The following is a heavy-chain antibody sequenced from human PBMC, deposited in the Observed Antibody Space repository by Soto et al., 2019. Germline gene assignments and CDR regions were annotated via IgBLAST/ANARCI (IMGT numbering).Heavy chain of an antibody. J-gene: IGHJ3*02. Sequence: GESLKISCAASGFTVSSNYMSWVRQAPGKGLEWVSVIYSGGSTYYADSVKGRFTISRDNSKNTLYLQMNSLRAEDTAVYYCARSGIAVADDAFDIWGQGTMVTVSS. CDR2: IYSGGST. V-gene: IGHV3-66*01. D-gene: IGHD6-19*01. CDR1: GFTVSSNY. CDR3: ARSGIAVADDAFDI.